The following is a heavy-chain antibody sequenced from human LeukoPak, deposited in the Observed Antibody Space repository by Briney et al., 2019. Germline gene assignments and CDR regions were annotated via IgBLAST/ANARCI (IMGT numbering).Heavy chain of an antibody. CDR2: ISSVSRT. Sequence: GGSLRLSCAASGFTLSTFALSWFRQAPGKGLEWVSAISSVSRTYYAGSVKGRFAISRDNSENTLFLHMNSLRSEDTAIYYCAKEVPGPGWYTVDYWGQGTLVTVSS. D-gene: IGHD6-19*01. J-gene: IGHJ4*02. V-gene: IGHV3-23*01. CDR1: GFTLSTFA. CDR3: AKEVPGPGWYTVDY.